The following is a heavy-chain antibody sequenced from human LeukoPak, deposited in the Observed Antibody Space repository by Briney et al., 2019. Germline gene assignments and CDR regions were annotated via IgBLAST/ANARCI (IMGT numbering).Heavy chain of an antibody. Sequence: GGSLRLSCAASGFTFSSYAMSWVRQAPGKGLEWVSAISGSGGSTLYADCVKGRFTISRDNSKNTLYLQMNSLRAEDTAVYYCAKSKGGYDADYFDYWGQGTLVTVSS. CDR2: ISGSGGST. CDR1: GFTFSSYA. V-gene: IGHV3-23*01. CDR3: AKSKGGYDADYFDY. D-gene: IGHD5-12*01. J-gene: IGHJ4*02.